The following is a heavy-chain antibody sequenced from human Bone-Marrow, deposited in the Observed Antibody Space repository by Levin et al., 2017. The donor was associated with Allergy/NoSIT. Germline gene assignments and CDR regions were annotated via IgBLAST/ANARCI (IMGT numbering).Heavy chain of an antibody. CDR1: GGSISSGGFS. D-gene: IGHD6-13*01. J-gene: IGHJ3*01. V-gene: IGHV4-30-2*01. CDR3: ARDPAIAATPL. Sequence: SETLSLTCAVSGGSISSGGFSWSWIRQPPGKGLEWIGHIYQTGNAYYNPSLKSRVSLSVDRSKNQFSLKLRSVTAADTATYYCARDPAIAATPLWGQGTMVTVSS. CDR2: IYQTGNA.